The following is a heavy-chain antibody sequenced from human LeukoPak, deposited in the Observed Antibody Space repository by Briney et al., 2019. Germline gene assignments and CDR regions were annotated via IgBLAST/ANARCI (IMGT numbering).Heavy chain of an antibody. D-gene: IGHD3-9*01. Sequence: SVKVSCKASGGIFSSYAISWVRQAPGQGLEWMGGIIPIFGTANYAQKFQGRVTITADESTSTAYMVLSSLRSEDTAVYYCAREPHYDILTGYYIPDAFDIWGQGTMVTVSS. CDR2: IIPIFGTA. V-gene: IGHV1-69*13. CDR1: GGIFSSYA. CDR3: AREPHYDILTGYYIPDAFDI. J-gene: IGHJ3*02.